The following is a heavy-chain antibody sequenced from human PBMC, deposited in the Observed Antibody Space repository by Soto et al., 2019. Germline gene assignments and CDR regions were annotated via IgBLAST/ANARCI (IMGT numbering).Heavy chain of an antibody. CDR3: ARQRGTSGWWDYYYYYMDV. D-gene: IGHD6-19*01. V-gene: IGHV4-39*01. CDR2: IYYSGST. CDR1: GGSISSSSYY. Sequence: SETLSLTCTVSGGSISSSSYYWGWIRQPPGKGLEWIGSIYYSGSTYYNPSLKSRVTISVDTSKNQFSLKLSSVTAADTAVYYCARQRGTSGWWDYYYYYMDVWGKGTTVTVSS. J-gene: IGHJ6*03.